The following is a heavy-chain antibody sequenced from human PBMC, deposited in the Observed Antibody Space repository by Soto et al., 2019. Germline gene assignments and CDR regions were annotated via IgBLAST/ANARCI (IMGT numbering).Heavy chain of an antibody. CDR3: ARDEYSSSSPYYYYMDV. V-gene: IGHV3-53*04. CDR2: IYSGGST. J-gene: IGHJ6*03. CDR1: GFTVSSNY. D-gene: IGHD6-6*01. Sequence: PGGSLRLSCAASGFTVSSNYMSWVRQAPGKGLEWVSVIYSGGSTYYADSVKGRFTISRHNSKNTLYLQMNSLRAEDTAVYYCARDEYSSSSPYYYYMDVWGKGTTVTVSS.